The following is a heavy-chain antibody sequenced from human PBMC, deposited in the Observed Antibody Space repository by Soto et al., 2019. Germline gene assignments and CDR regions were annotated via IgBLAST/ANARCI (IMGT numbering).Heavy chain of an antibody. Sequence: SETLSLTCTVSGGSISSYYWSWIRQPAGKGLEWIGRIYTRGSTNYNPSLKSRVTMSVDTSKNQFSLKLSSVTAADTAVYYCARVMYRPYGSGSYYAFDIWGQGTMVTVSS. CDR3: ARVMYRPYGSGSYYAFDI. V-gene: IGHV4-4*07. D-gene: IGHD3-10*01. CDR2: IYTRGST. J-gene: IGHJ3*02. CDR1: GGSISSYY.